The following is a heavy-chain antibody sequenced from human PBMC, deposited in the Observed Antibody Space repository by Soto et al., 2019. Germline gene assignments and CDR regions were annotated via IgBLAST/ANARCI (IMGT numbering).Heavy chain of an antibody. D-gene: IGHD4-17*01. CDR1: GGSISSGGYY. Sequence: QVQLQESGPGLVKPSQTLSLTCTVSGGSISSGGYYWSWIRQHPGKGLEWIGYIYYSGSTYYNPSLKGRVTLSVDTSKNQFSLKLSSVTAADTAVYYCARGLHEYGFDYWGQGTLVTVSS. CDR2: IYYSGST. J-gene: IGHJ4*02. V-gene: IGHV4-31*03. CDR3: ARGLHEYGFDY.